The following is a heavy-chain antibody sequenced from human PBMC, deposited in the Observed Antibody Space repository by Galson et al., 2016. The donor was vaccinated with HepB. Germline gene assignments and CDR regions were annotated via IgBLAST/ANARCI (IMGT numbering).Heavy chain of an antibody. CDR1: GGSISSGGYS. J-gene: IGHJ5*02. V-gene: IGHV4-30-2*01. Sequence: TLSLTCAVSGGSISSGGYSWSWIRQPPGKGLEWIGYIFQSGSTNYSPSLKSRVTISVDRSKNQFSLKLTSVTAADTAIYYCARGGSEAYRGGDCYSDRWLDPWVQGTLVTVSS. D-gene: IGHD2-21*02. CDR2: IFQSGST. CDR3: ARGGSEAYRGGDCYSDRWLDP.